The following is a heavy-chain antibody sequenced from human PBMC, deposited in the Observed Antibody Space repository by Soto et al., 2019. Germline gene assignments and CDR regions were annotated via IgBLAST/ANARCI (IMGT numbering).Heavy chain of an antibody. V-gene: IGHV3-30*18. CDR2: ISYDGSNK. CDR3: AKAWQQLVGYYYYYMDV. J-gene: IGHJ6*03. CDR1: GFTFSSYG. Sequence: GGSLRLSCAASGFTFSSYGMHWVRQAPGKGLEWVAVISYDGSNKYYADSVKGRFTISRDNSKNTLYLQMNSLRAEDTAVYYCAKAWQQLVGYYYYYMDVWGKGTTVTVSS. D-gene: IGHD6-13*01.